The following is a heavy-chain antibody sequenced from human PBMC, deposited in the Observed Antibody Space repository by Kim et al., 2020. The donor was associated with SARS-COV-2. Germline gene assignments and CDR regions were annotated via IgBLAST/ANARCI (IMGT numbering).Heavy chain of an antibody. CDR2: ISYDGSNK. D-gene: IGHD1-1*01. V-gene: IGHV3-33*05. Sequence: GGSLRLSCAASGFTFSSYGMHWVRQAPGKGLEWVAVISYDGSNKYYADSVKGRFTISRDNSKNTLYLQMNSLRAEDTAVYYCASTQATTNYYYYGMDVWGQGTTVTVSS. J-gene: IGHJ6*02. CDR1: GFTFSSYG. CDR3: ASTQATTNYYYYGMDV.